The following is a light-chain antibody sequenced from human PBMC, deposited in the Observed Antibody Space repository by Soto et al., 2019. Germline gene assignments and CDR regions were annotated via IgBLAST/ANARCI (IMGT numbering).Light chain of an antibody. V-gene: IGLV2-14*03. J-gene: IGLJ2*01. CDR3: SSYANSRTVI. CDR2: DDD. CDR1: SSDVGGNYVSWY. Sequence: QSALTQPASVSGSPGQSITISCTGTSSDVGGNYVSWYVSWYQQHPGKVPKLIIYDDDDRPSGVSNRFSGCKSGSPASLTXSGXXXXXXXDYYCSSYANSRTVIFGGGTKL.